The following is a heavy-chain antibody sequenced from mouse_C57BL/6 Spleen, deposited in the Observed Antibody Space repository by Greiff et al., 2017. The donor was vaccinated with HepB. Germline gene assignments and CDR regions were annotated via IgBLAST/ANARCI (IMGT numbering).Heavy chain of an antibody. Sequence: QVQLQQPGAELVMPGASVKLSCKASGYTFTSYWMHWVKQRPGQGLEWIGEIDPSDSYTNYNQKFKGKSTLTVDKSSSTAYMQLSSLTSEDYAVYYCARGDYYGSSPHAMDYWGQGTSVTVSS. CDR3: ARGDYYGSSPHAMDY. V-gene: IGHV1-69*01. D-gene: IGHD1-1*01. CDR2: IDPSDSYT. J-gene: IGHJ4*01. CDR1: GYTFTSYW.